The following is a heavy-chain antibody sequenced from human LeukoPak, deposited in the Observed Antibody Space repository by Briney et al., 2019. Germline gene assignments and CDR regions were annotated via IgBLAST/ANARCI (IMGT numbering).Heavy chain of an antibody. V-gene: IGHV1-2*02. Sequence: GASVKVSCKASGYTFTGYYMHWVRQAPGQGLEWMGWINPNSGGTNYAQKFQGRVTMTRDTSISTAYMELSRLRSDDTAVYYCARDPLLSSSSWYTPDYYYYMDVWGKGTTVTVSS. CDR2: INPNSGGT. CDR3: ARDPLLSSSSWYTPDYYYYMDV. CDR1: GYTFTGYY. D-gene: IGHD6-13*01. J-gene: IGHJ6*03.